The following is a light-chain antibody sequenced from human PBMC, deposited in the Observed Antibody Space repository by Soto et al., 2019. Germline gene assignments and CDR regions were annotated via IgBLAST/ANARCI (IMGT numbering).Light chain of an antibody. Sequence: EIVVTQSPSLLSVSPGERVTLSCRASQIGISSLAWYQQKPGQAPRLLIYGASTRATGFPDRFSGSGSGTDFTLTISRLEPEDFAVYSCQQYGSAPFNFGPGPRWIS. CDR1: QIGISS. CDR2: GAS. V-gene: IGKV3-20*01. J-gene: IGKJ3*01. CDR3: QQYGSAPFN.